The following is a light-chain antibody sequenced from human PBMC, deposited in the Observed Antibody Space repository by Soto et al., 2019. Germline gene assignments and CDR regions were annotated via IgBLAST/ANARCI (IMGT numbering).Light chain of an antibody. CDR1: QSVSSTY. V-gene: IGKV3-20*01. CDR3: QQYGSSPPALT. CDR2: GAS. J-gene: IGKJ4*01. Sequence: EIVLTQSPGTLSLSPGERVTLSCRASQSVSSTYLAWYQQKPGQAPRLLIYGASSRATGIPDRFSGSGSGTDFTLTISRLEPEDFAVYWCQQYGSSPPALTFGGGTKVEIK.